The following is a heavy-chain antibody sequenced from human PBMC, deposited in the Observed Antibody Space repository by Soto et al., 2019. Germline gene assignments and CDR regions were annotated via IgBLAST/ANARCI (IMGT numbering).Heavy chain of an antibody. Sequence: QVQLQQWGAGLLKPSETLSHTCDVHGGSFSCYYWSWIRQPPGKGLEWSGEINHSGSTNYNPSLKSRVTISVDTSKNPFSRKLSSVTAAETAVYYCARGRYCSSTSCYRYSSSGFFGYWGQGTLVTVSS. V-gene: IGHV4-34*01. CDR1: GGSFSCYY. D-gene: IGHD2-2*02. J-gene: IGHJ4*02. CDR2: INHSGST. CDR3: ARGRYCSSTSCYRYSSSGFFGY.